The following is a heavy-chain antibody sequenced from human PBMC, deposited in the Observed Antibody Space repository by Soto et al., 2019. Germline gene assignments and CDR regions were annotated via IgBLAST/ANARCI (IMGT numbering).Heavy chain of an antibody. Sequence: PGGSLRLSCAASGFTFSSYSMNWVRQAPGKGLEWVSYISSSSSTIYYADSVKGRFTISRDNAKNSLYLQMNSLRDEDTAVYYCARDQDIVVVVAATHGYYYGMDVWGQGTKVTVSS. CDR2: ISSSSSTI. J-gene: IGHJ6*02. D-gene: IGHD2-15*01. CDR3: ARDQDIVVVVAATHGYYYGMDV. CDR1: GFTFSSYS. V-gene: IGHV3-48*02.